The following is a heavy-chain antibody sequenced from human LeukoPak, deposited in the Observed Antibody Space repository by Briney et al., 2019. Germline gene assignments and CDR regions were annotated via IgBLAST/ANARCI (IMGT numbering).Heavy chain of an antibody. CDR1: GFTFSSYW. CDR2: IKQDGSEK. Sequence: GGSLRLSCAASGFTFSSYWMSWVRQAPGKGLEWVANIKQDGSEKYYVDSVKGRFTISRDNAKNSSYLQMNSLRAEDTAVYYCARQGAGYDEPIDYWGQGTLVTVSS. D-gene: IGHD5-12*01. V-gene: IGHV3-7*01. CDR3: ARQGAGYDEPIDY. J-gene: IGHJ4*02.